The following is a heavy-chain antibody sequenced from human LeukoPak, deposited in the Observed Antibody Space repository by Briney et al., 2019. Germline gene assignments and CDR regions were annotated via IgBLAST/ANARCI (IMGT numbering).Heavy chain of an antibody. CDR1: GFTFGDYA. Sequence: GGSLRLSCTTSGFTFGDYAMSWFRQAPGKGLEWLGFIRGKFFGKTTEYAASVEGRFTISSDDSESIAYLQMNSLKTEDTGVFFSSRGRHTIFGVARDGLDYWGQGTLVTVSS. CDR3: SRGRHTIFGVARDGLDY. J-gene: IGHJ4*02. CDR2: IRGKFFGKTT. V-gene: IGHV3-49*03. D-gene: IGHD3-3*01.